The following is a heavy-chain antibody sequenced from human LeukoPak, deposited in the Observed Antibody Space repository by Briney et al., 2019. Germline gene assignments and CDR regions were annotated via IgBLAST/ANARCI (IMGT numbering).Heavy chain of an antibody. CDR3: AKANWVSNADAVF. V-gene: IGHV3-23*01. D-gene: IGHD1-1*01. CDR2: ISDSGDDT. CDR1: GFTFSNYV. J-gene: IGHJ4*02. Sequence: GGSLRLSCTGSGFTFSNYVMSWVRQAPGKRLEWVSGISDSGDDTDYADSVKGRFTLSRGDSRNTVYLQLNNLRVEDTAVYYCAKANWVSNADAVFWGQGTVVTVSS.